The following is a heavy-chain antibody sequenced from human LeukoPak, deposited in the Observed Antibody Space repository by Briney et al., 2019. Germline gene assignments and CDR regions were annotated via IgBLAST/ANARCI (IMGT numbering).Heavy chain of an antibody. J-gene: IGHJ4*02. CDR1: GYTFTSYY. V-gene: IGHV1-2*06. Sequence: ASVKVSCRASGYTFTSYYMYWVRQAPGQGLELMGLINPNDGYTNYAQKFQGRVTMTRDTSISTAYMELNSLTSDDTALYYCARGTMFAFDYWGQGTLVTVSS. CDR3: ARGTMFAFDY. CDR2: INPNDGYT. D-gene: IGHD1-14*01.